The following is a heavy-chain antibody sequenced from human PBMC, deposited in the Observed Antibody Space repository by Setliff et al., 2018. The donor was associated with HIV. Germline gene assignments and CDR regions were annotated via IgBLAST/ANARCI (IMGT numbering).Heavy chain of an antibody. CDR3: ARRKPYIVVALTPFDY. Sequence: SETLSLTCGVFGGSFNNYSWNWFRQPPGRGLEWIGEISHSGSTSYNSSLKSRVTMSVDTAKNQFSLEMRSLTAADTAVYYCARRKPYIVVALTPFDYWGQGTLVTVSS. D-gene: IGHD3-22*01. CDR1: GGSFNNYS. V-gene: IGHV4-34*01. CDR2: ISHSGST. J-gene: IGHJ4*02.